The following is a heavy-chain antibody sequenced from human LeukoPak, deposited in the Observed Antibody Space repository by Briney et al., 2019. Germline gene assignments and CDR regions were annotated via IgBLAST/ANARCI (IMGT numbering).Heavy chain of an antibody. J-gene: IGHJ5*02. CDR1: GYSINKYW. V-gene: IGHV5-51*07. CDR2: IYTGDSDT. Sequence: GESLKISCESSGYSINKYWIAIGHPMGGEVVWLLGIIYTGDSDTRYSSFLQGYVIITVNETNSTAYLMCSSREAADTAMYYCTRGNNENYSDWFDPWGQGTLVTVSS. CDR3: TRGNNENYSDWFDP. D-gene: IGHD1-7*01.